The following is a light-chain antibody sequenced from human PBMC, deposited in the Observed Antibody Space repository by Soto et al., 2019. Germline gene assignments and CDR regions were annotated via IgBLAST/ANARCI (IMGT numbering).Light chain of an antibody. CDR2: DVS. J-gene: IGKJ1*01. CDR3: QLYHPYSK. Sequence: DMETTEDTYRLAACGVGKECRTRRSSQSINAWLAWYQQKPGKAPKLLIYDVSTLDSGVPSISSGSPYRREFSLLGSPLDPDYFATYHRQLYHPYSKFGQGTKVDIK. V-gene: IGKV1-5*01. CDR1: QSINAW.